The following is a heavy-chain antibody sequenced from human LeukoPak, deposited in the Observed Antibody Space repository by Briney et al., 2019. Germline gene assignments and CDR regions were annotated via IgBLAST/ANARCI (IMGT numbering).Heavy chain of an antibody. J-gene: IGHJ6*03. D-gene: IGHD1-26*01. CDR1: GGTFSSYA. V-gene: IGHV1-69*06. Sequence: SVKVSCEASGGTFSSYAISWVRQAPGQGLEWMGGIIPMFGTANYAQKIQGRVTITADKSTSTAYMELSSLRSEDTAVYYCACQIEVGATHRGFYYYMDVWGKGTTVTVSS. CDR3: ACQIEVGATHRGFYYYMDV. CDR2: IIPMFGTA.